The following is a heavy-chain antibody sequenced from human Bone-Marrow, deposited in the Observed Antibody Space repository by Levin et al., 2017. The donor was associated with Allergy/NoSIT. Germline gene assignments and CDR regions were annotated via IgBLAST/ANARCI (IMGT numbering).Heavy chain of an antibody. CDR3: AKDLSPRIAVTGNIEY. CDR2: ISWDASTT. J-gene: IGHJ4*01. V-gene: IGHV3-43*01. Sequence: GESLKISCAASGFTFNDYTMHWVRQAPQRGLEWVSLISWDASTTYYADSVRGRFTISRDNSKNALYLQMNSLTTEDTALYYCAKDLSPRIAVTGNIEYWGHGTLVTVSS. D-gene: IGHD6-19*01. CDR1: GFTFNDYT.